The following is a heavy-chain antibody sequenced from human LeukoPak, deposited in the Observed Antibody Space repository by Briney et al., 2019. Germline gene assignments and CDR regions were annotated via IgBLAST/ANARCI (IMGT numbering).Heavy chain of an antibody. Sequence: GGSLRLSCAASGFTFSSYSMNWVRQAPGKGLEWVSVIYSGGSTYYAESVKGRFTISRDNSKNTLYLQMNSLRAEDTAVYYCARDLPFDYWGQGTLVTVSS. CDR2: IYSGGST. CDR1: GFTFSSYS. J-gene: IGHJ4*02. V-gene: IGHV3-66*01. CDR3: ARDLPFDY.